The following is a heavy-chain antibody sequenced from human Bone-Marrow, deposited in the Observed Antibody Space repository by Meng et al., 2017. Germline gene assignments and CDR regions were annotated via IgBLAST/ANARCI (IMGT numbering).Heavy chain of an antibody. V-gene: IGHV1-2*06. J-gene: IGHJ4*02. CDR3: ARNNWNDVVTPFDY. D-gene: IGHD1-1*01. CDR1: GDPFTGYY. Sequence: VQLVQSGAEVKKPGASGKVSCKASGDPFTGYYMHWVRQAPGQGLEWMGRINPNSGGTNYAQKFQGRVTITADESTSTAYMELSSLRSEDTAVYYCARNNWNDVVTPFDYWGQGTLVTVSS. CDR2: INPNSGGT.